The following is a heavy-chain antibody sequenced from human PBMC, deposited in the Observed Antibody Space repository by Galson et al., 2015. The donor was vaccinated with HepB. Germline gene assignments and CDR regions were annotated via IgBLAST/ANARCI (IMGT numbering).Heavy chain of an antibody. D-gene: IGHD2-2*01. Sequence: QSGAEVKKPGESLRISCKGSGYSFTSYWISWVRQMPGKGLEWMGRIDPSDSYTNYSPSFQGHVTISADKSISTAYLQWSSLKASDTAMYYCARQGKYCSSTSCSSYYYYYMDVWGKGTTVTVSS. CDR1: GYSFTSYW. V-gene: IGHV5-10-1*01. CDR3: ARQGKYCSSTSCSSYYYYYMDV. J-gene: IGHJ6*03. CDR2: IDPSDSYT.